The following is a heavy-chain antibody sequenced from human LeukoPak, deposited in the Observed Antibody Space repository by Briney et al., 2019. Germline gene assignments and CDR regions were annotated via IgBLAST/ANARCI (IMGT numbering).Heavy chain of an antibody. V-gene: IGHV1-69*13. CDR1: GGTFSSYA. CDR3: AREGASDDAFDI. D-gene: IGHD1-26*01. CDR2: IIPIFGTA. Sequence: ASVKVSCKASGGTFSSYAISWVRQAPGQGLEWMGGIIPIFGTANYAQKFQGRVTITADESTSTAYMELSSLGSGDTAVYYCAREGASDDAFDIWGQGTMVTVSS. J-gene: IGHJ3*02.